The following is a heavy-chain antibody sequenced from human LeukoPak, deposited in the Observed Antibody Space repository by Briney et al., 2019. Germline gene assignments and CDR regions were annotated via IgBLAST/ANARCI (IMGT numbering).Heavy chain of an antibody. D-gene: IGHD5-18*01. J-gene: IGHJ4*02. Sequence: SETLSLTCTVSGGSISSSSYYWGWIRQPPGKGLEWIGSIYYSGSTYYNPSLKSRVTISVDTSKNQFSLKLSSVTAADTAVYYCARLGYSYYFDYWGQGTLATVSS. CDR3: ARLGYSYYFDY. CDR1: GGSISSSSYY. CDR2: IYYSGST. V-gene: IGHV4-39*01.